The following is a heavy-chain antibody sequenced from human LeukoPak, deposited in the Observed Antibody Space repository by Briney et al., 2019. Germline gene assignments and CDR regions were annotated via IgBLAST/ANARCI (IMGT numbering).Heavy chain of an antibody. J-gene: IGHJ3*02. CDR2: VYSGGST. Sequence: SETLSLTCTGSGGSISRTDYYWGYIRQSPGRGLEWIGTVYSGGSTYYNPSLQSRVMISLDKSKNQFSLKLSSVTAADTAVYFCARGPYSYDSSGAFDIWGQGTMVTVSS. CDR1: GGSISRTDYY. D-gene: IGHD3-22*01. V-gene: IGHV4-39*01. CDR3: ARGPYSYDSSGAFDI.